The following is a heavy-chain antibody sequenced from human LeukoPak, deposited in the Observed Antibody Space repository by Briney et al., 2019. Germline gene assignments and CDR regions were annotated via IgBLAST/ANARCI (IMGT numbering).Heavy chain of an antibody. V-gene: IGHV4-39*07. D-gene: IGHD2-15*01. J-gene: IGHJ6*03. CDR3: ARGVVRARGYYYYMDV. CDR2: IYYSGST. CDR1: GGSVSSSTYY. Sequence: SETLSLTCTVSGGSVSSSTYYWGWIRQPPGKALEWIGCIYYSGSTYYNPSLKSRVTISVDTSKNQFSLKLTSVTAADTAVYYCARGVVRARGYYYYMDVWGKGTTVTVSS.